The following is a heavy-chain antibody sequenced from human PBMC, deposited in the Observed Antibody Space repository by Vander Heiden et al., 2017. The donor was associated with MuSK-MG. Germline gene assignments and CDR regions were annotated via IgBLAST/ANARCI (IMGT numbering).Heavy chain of an antibody. V-gene: IGHV3-30*04. CDR3: VKDAFGTLDY. CDR2: ISHDANKI. D-gene: IGHD1-1*01. Sequence: QVLLVESGGAVVQPGRSLRLSCAASGFNFSANPMHWVSQAPGKGLGWVAVISHDANKINYAESVKGRFTISRDNYKNTLYLQMNSLRAEDTAVYYCVKDAFGTLDYWGQGALVTVSS. CDR1: GFNFSANP. J-gene: IGHJ4*02.